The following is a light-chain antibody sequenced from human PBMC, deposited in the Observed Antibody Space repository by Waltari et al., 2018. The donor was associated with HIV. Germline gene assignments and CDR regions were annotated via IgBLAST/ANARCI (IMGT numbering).Light chain of an antibody. CDR3: QERSNWPPLT. V-gene: IGKV3-11*01. CDR2: DTS. J-gene: IGKJ4*01. Sequence: DIVFTQSPATLSLSPGERATLSCRASQSVGYYLAWYQQKPGQAPRLLIYDTSIRATGIPARFSGSGSGTDFTLTISSLESEDFAVYDCQERSNWPPLTFGGGTKVEIK. CDR1: QSVGYY.